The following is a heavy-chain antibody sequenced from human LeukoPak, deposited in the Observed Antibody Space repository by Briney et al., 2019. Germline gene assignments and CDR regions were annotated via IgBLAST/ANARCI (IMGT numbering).Heavy chain of an antibody. J-gene: IGHJ3*02. CDR2: IYYSGST. CDR1: GGSISSYY. CDR3: ARDLRFLEWLSKPKAFDI. D-gene: IGHD3-3*01. V-gene: IGHV4-59*12. Sequence: PSETLSLTCTVSGGSISSYYWSWIRQPPGKGLEWIGYIYYSGSTNYNPSLKSRVTISVDTSKNQFSLKLSSVTAADTAVYYCARDLRFLEWLSKPKAFDIWGQGTMVTVSS.